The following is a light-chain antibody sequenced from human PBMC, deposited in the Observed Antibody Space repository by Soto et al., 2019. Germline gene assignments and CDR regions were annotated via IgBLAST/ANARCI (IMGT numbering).Light chain of an antibody. V-gene: IGKV1-12*01. J-gene: IGKJ1*01. CDR3: LQDYNYPWT. Sequence: DIQMTPSPSSVSASVVDRVTITGRASQGISSRLAWYQQKPGKAPKLLIYTASSLQSGVPSRFSGSGSGTDFTLTISSLQPEDCATYYCLQDYNYPWTFGQGTKVDI. CDR2: TAS. CDR1: QGISSR.